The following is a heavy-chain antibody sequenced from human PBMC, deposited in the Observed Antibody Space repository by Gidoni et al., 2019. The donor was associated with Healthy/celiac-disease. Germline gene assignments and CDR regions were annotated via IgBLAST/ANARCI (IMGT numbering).Heavy chain of an antibody. CDR3: ARVLLWFGELGGFDP. D-gene: IGHD3-10*01. V-gene: IGHV3-11*06. CDR1: GFTFSAYY. J-gene: IGHJ5*02. Sequence: QVQLVESGGGLVKPGGSLRLSCAASGFTFSAYYMSWIRQAPGKGLEWVSYISSSSSYTNYADSVKGRFTISRDNAKNSLYLQMNSLRAEDTAVYYCARVLLWFGELGGFDPWGQGTLVTVSS. CDR2: ISSSSSYT.